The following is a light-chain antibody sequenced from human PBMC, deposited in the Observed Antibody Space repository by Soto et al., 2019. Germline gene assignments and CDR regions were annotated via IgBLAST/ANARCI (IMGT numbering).Light chain of an antibody. CDR3: SSYASSSTPVV. Sequence: QSALTQPASVSGSPGQSIAISCTGTNSDVGGYNFVSWYLQHPGKAPKLIIYDVNIRPSGVSDRFSGSKSGNTASLTISGLQAEDEADYYCSSYASSSTPVVFGGGTKVTVL. J-gene: IGLJ2*01. CDR2: DVN. CDR1: NSDVGGYNF. V-gene: IGLV2-14*03.